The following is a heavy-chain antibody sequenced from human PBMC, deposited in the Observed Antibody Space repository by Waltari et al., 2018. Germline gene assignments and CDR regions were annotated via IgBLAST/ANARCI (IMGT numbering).Heavy chain of an antibody. CDR3: ARDYLQHRDFDL. CDR2: INPNSGGT. J-gene: IGHJ2*01. V-gene: IGHV1-2*02. Sequence: QVQLVQSGAEVKKPGASVKVSCKASGYTLTGYYMHWVRQAPGQGLEWMGWINPNSGGTNYAQKLQGRVTMTRDTSISTAYMELSRLRSDDTAVYYCARDYLQHRDFDLWGRGTLVTVSS. D-gene: IGHD3-16*02. CDR1: GYTLTGYY.